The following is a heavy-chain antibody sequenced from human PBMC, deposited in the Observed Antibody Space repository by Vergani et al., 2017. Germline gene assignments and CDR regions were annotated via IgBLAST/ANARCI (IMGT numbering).Heavy chain of an antibody. D-gene: IGHD4-23*01. CDR2: IIPIFGTA. CDR3: ARDTSTVVTMSYYYYGMDV. CDR1: GGTFSSYA. Sequence: QVQLVQSGAEVKKPGSSVKVSCKASGGTFSSYAISWVRQAPGQGLEWMGRIIPIFGTANYAQKFQGRVTITADESTSTAYMELSSLRSEDKAVYYCARDTSTVVTMSYYYYGMDVWGQGTTVTVSS. V-gene: IGHV1-69*18. J-gene: IGHJ6*02.